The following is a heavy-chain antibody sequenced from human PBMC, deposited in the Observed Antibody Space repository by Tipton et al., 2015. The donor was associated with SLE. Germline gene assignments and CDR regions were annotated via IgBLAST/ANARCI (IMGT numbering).Heavy chain of an antibody. V-gene: IGHV4-4*02. CDR2: IYYSGST. J-gene: IGHJ3*02. CDR3: ARDSFQHYYDLAFDI. D-gene: IGHD3-22*01. CDR1: GGSITSDDW. Sequence: TLSLTCAVSGGSITSDDWLNWVRQAPGKGLEWIAYIYYSGSTNYNPSLKSRVTISIDTSKNQFSLKLSSVTAADTAVYYCARDSFQHYYDLAFDIWGQGTMVTVSS.